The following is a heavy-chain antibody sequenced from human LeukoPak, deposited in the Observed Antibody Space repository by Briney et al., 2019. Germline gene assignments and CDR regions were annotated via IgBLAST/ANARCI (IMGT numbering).Heavy chain of an antibody. CDR1: GFTFSSYG. V-gene: IGHV3-30*18. Sequence: PGGFLRLSCAASGFTFSSYGMHWVRQAPGKGLEWVAVISYDGSNKYYADSVKGRFTISRDNSKNTLYLQMNSLRAEDTAVYYCAKDSYAHFDYWGQGTLVTVSS. CDR3: AKDSYAHFDY. CDR2: ISYDGSNK. J-gene: IGHJ4*02.